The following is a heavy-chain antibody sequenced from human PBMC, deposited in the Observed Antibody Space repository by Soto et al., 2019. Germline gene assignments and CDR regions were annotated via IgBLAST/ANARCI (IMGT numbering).Heavy chain of an antibody. D-gene: IGHD2-21*01. CDR2: MNPYSGNT. Sequence: QVQLVQSGAELKRPGASVKVSCKASGYTFTNNDITWVRQATGQGLEWMGWMNPYSGNTGYAQKLQGRVTMTRDNSITKAYMELTSLTSEDTAVYYCVRAPLDYYSADYFDSWGQGPLVTVSS. V-gene: IGHV1-8*01. J-gene: IGHJ4*02. CDR3: VRAPLDYYSADYFDS. CDR1: GYTFTNND.